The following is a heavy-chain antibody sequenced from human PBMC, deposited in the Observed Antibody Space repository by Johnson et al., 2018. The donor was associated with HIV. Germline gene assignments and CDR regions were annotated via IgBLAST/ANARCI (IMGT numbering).Heavy chain of an antibody. CDR3: AKDMGRYSGSYGNYDAFDI. Sequence: EVQLVESGGVVVQPGGSLRLSCAASGFTFDDHTMHWVRQAPGKGLEWVSLISWDGGSTYYADSVKGRFTISRDNSKNSLYLQMNSLRTEDTALYYCAKDMGRYSGSYGNYDAFDIWGQGTMVTVSS. V-gene: IGHV3-43*01. J-gene: IGHJ3*02. CDR2: ISWDGGST. CDR1: GFTFDDHT. D-gene: IGHD1-26*01.